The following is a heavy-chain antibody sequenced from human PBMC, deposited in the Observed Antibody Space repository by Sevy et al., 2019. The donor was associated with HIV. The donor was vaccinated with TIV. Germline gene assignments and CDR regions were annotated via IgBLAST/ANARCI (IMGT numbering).Heavy chain of an antibody. CDR2: IYPSGNT. Sequence: SETLSLTCTVSGGSISGSYWSWIRQSAGKGLEWVGRIYPSGNTNYNPSLKSRVTMSVDTSKNLFSLKLTSVTTADMVAYYCAREDSSTWCFHFWGQGTLVTVSS. J-gene: IGHJ4*02. V-gene: IGHV4-4*07. CDR1: GGSISGSY. CDR3: AREDSSTWCFHF. D-gene: IGHD6-13*01.